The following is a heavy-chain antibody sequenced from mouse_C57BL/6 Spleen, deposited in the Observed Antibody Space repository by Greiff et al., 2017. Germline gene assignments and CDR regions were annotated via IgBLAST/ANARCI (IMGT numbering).Heavy chain of an antibody. CDR3: AREYYLDY. Sequence: EVQLVESEGGLVQPGSSMKLSCTASGFTFSDYYMAWVRQVPEKGLEWVANINYDGSSTYYLDSLKSRFIISRDNAKNILYLQMSSLKSEDTATYYCAREYYLDYWGQGTTLTVSS. D-gene: IGHD1-1*02. CDR2: INYDGSST. V-gene: IGHV5-16*01. J-gene: IGHJ2*01. CDR1: GFTFSDYY.